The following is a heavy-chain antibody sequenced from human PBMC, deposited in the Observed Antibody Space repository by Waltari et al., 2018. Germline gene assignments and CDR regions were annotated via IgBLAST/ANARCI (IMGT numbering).Heavy chain of an antibody. CDR1: GFTFGSYW. CDR3: ARAGGASNRFDY. Sequence: EVQLVESGGGLVQPGGSLRLSCGASGFTFGSYWMSWVRQAPGKGLEWVANIKEDGSQKDYVDSVKGRFTISRDNAKNSLYLQMNSLRVEDTAVYYCARAGGASNRFDYWGQGTLVIVSS. J-gene: IGHJ4*02. V-gene: IGHV3-7*03. CDR2: IKEDGSQK. D-gene: IGHD3-10*01.